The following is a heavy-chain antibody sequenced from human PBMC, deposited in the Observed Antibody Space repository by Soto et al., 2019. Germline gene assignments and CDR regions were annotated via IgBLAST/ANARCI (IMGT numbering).Heavy chain of an antibody. CDR1: GFTFSSYA. V-gene: IGHV3-30-3*01. J-gene: IGHJ6*02. CDR2: ISYDGSNK. Sequence: GGSLRLSCAASGFTFSSYAMHWVRQAPGKGLEWVAVISYDGSNKYYADSVKGRFTISRDNSKNTLYLQMNSLRAEDTAVYYCARESVVYYDSSGLEVWGQGTTVTVSS. CDR3: ARESVVYYDSSGLEV. D-gene: IGHD3-22*01.